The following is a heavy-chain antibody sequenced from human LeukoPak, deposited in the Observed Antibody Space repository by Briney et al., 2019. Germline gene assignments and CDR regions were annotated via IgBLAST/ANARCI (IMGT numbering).Heavy chain of an antibody. CDR1: GFTFSSYS. CDR2: ISGSSSYI. Sequence: GGSLRLSCAGSGFTFSSYSMNWVRQAPGKGLEWVSSISGSSSYIYYADSVKGRFTISRDNVKNSLYLQMNSLRAEDTAVYYCARERETVAGTLGWFDPWGQGTLVTVSS. J-gene: IGHJ5*02. CDR3: ARERETVAGTLGWFDP. D-gene: IGHD6-19*01. V-gene: IGHV3-21*01.